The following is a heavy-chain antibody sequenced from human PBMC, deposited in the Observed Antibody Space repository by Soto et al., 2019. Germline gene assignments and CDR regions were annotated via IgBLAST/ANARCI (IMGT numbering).Heavy chain of an antibody. CDR1: GYTFTSYD. J-gene: IGHJ6*02. Sequence: GASVKVSCKAPGYTFTSYDINWVRQATGQGLEWMGWMNPNSGNTGYAQKFQGRVTMTRNTSISTAYMELSSLRSEDTAVYYCARGTSPSYYYIFSGSYYYYGMVVWG. CDR3: ARGTSPSYYYIFSGSYYYYGMVV. CDR2: MNPNSGNT. V-gene: IGHV1-8*01. D-gene: IGHD3-9*01.